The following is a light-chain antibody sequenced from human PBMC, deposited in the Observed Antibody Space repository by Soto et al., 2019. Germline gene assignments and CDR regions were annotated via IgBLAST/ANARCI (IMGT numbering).Light chain of an antibody. CDR2: DAS. Sequence: IQMTQSPSTLSVSVGDRVTVTCRASQTVYTWLAWYQQKPGKAPKLLIYDASILINGVPSRVSGSRSGTYITLTIASLQPDDFATYYCQQYNDYSPYTFGRGTKVQI. J-gene: IGKJ2*01. CDR1: QTVYTW. CDR3: QQYNDYSPYT. V-gene: IGKV1-5*01.